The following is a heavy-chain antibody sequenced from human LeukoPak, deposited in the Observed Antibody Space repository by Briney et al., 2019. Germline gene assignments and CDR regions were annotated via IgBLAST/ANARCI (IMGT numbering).Heavy chain of an antibody. CDR2: ISAYNGNT. J-gene: IGHJ4*02. CDR3: ARDGPYYYGSGMNY. V-gene: IGHV1-18*01. D-gene: IGHD3-10*01. CDR1: GYTFTSYG. Sequence: ASVKVSCKASGYTFTSYGISWVRQAPGQGLEWMGWISAYNGNTNHAQKLQGRVTMTTDTSTSTAYMELRSLRSDDTAVYYCARDGPYYYGSGMNYWGQGTLVTVSS.